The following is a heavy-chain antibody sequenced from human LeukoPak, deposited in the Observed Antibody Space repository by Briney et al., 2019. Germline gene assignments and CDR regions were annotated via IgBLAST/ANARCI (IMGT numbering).Heavy chain of an antibody. CDR3: ASFAARYFDPVLAHDAFDI. J-gene: IGHJ3*02. D-gene: IGHD3-9*01. CDR1: GGSISSSSYY. CDR2: IYYSGST. V-gene: IGHV4-39*01. Sequence: SETLSLTCTVSGGSISSSSYYWGWIRQPPGKGLEWIGSIYYSGSTYYNPSLKSRVTISVDTSKNQFSLKLSSVTAADTAVYYCASFAARYFDPVLAHDAFDIWGQGTMVTVSS.